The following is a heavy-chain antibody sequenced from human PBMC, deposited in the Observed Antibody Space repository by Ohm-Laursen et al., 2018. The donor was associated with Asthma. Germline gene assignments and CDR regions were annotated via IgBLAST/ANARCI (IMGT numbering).Heavy chain of an antibody. CDR1: GIALSSAW. V-gene: IGHV3-9*02. CDR2: INWNSGSI. Sequence: SLRLSCTASGIALSSAWMSWVRQAPGKGLEWVSGINWNSGSIGYADSVKGRFTISRDNAKNSLYLQMNSLRVEDTALYYCAKDRGFYGSGTNYGMDVWGQGTTVTVSS. J-gene: IGHJ6*02. D-gene: IGHD3-10*01. CDR3: AKDRGFYGSGTNYGMDV.